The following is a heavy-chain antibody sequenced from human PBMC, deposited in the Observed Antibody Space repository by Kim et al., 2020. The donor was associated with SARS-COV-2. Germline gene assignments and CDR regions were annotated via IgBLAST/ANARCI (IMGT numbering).Heavy chain of an antibody. V-gene: IGHV4-59*09. CDR3: ARGVDYGGKIDY. Sequence: NSHPSLKSRVTISVDTSKNQFSLKLSSVTAADTAVYYCARGVDYGGKIDYWGQGTLVTVSS. D-gene: IGHD4-17*01. J-gene: IGHJ4*02.